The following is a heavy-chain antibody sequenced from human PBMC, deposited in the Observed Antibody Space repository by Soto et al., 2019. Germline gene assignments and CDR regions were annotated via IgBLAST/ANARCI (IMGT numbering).Heavy chain of an antibody. CDR3: ASGLPRYYIDY. CDR2: ISYDGNNK. D-gene: IGHD2-2*01. Sequence: QVQLVESGGGVVQPGRSLRLSCAASGFTFSDYAMHWVRQAPGKGLEWVAVISYDGNNKYYADSVKGRFTISRDNSKNTLYLQMNSLGAEDTAVYYCASGLPRYYIDYWGQGTLVTVSS. V-gene: IGHV3-30-3*01. CDR1: GFTFSDYA. J-gene: IGHJ4*02.